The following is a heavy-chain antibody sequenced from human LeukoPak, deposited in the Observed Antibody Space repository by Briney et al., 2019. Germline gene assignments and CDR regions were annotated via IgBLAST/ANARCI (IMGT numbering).Heavy chain of an antibody. CDR3: ARQRYYDSSGQFDP. D-gene: IGHD3-22*01. CDR1: GYSFTSYW. CDR2: IYPGDSDT. Sequence: GESLKISCKGSGYSFTSYWIGWVRQIPGKGLDWMGIIYPGDSDTRYSPSFQGQVAISADKSISPAYLQWSSLKASDTAMYYCARQRYYDSSGQFDPWGQGTLVTVSS. J-gene: IGHJ5*02. V-gene: IGHV5-51*01.